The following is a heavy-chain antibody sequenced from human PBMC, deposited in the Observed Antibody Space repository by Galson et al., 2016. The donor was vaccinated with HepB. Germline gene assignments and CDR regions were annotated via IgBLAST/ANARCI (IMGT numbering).Heavy chain of an antibody. J-gene: IGHJ4*02. D-gene: IGHD1-1*01. CDR3: ARVPLERRGPGYFHH. CDR2: TYYSGST. CDR1: GGSISSGDYY. Sequence: TLSLTCIVSGGSISSGDYYWSWIRQHPGKGLEWIGHTYYSGSTYNNPSLKSRLTISVDTSKNQFSLKLSSVTAADTSVYDCARVPLERRGPGYFHHWGQGTLVTVSS. V-gene: IGHV4-31*03.